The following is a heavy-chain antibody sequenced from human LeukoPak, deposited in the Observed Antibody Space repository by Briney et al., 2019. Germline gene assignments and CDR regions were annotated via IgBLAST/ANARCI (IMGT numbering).Heavy chain of an antibody. V-gene: IGHV3-43*02. CDR1: GFAFGDYD. D-gene: IGHD1-26*01. CDR3: ARDNTGSYEY. J-gene: IGHJ4*02. CDR2: IRADGATT. Sequence: GGSLRLSCAASGFAFGDYDMHWVRQAPGKGLEWVSLIRADGATTRYTDSVKGRFTISRDNSKDSLYLQMNSLRTEDTALYYCARDNTGSYEYWGQGTLVTVSP.